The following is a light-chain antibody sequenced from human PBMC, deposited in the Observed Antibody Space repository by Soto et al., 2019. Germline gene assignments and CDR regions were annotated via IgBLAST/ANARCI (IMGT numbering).Light chain of an antibody. CDR1: QSISSW. CDR2: KAS. V-gene: IGKV1-5*03. Sequence: DIQMTQSPSTLSASVGDRVTITCRASQSISSWVAWYQQKPGKAPKLLIYKASSLESGVPSRFSGSGCGTEFTLTISSPQPDDFAIYYCQQYNSYSGYIFGQGTKLEIK. J-gene: IGKJ2*01. CDR3: QQYNSYSGYI.